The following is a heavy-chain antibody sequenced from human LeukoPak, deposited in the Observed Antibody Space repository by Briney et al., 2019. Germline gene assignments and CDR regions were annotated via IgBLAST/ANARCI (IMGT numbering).Heavy chain of an antibody. J-gene: IGHJ4*02. CDR1: GFTFSSYS. CDR3: AGAYCSSTSCKTFDY. CDR2: ISSSSSYI. Sequence: GGSLRLSCAASGFTFSSYSMNWVRQAPGKGLEWVSSISSSSSYIYHADSVKGRFTISRDNAKNSLYLQMNSLRAEDTAVYYCAGAYCSSTSCKTFDYWGQGTLVTVSS. V-gene: IGHV3-21*01. D-gene: IGHD2-2*01.